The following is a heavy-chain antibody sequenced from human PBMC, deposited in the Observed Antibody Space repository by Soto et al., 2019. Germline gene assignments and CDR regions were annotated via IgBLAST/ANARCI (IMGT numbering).Heavy chain of an antibody. V-gene: IGHV3-23*01. Sequence: EVQLLESGGGLVQPGGSMRLSCAASGFTFSSYALSWVRQAPGKGLEWVSAISGSGGTTYYADSVKGRFTISRDNSRNTLYMQMNSLRAEDTAVYYCAKGAEEYQLLRGYWGQGTLVTVSS. D-gene: IGHD2-2*01. CDR1: GFTFSSYA. J-gene: IGHJ4*02. CDR2: ISGSGGTT. CDR3: AKGAEEYQLLRGY.